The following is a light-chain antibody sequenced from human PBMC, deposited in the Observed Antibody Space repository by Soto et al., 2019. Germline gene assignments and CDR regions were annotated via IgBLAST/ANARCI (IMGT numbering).Light chain of an antibody. CDR1: EGVGSK. CDR2: GAS. Sequence: EIVMTQSPATLSVSPGERATLSCRASEGVGSKLAWYQQKHGQAPRLLIYGASTRDTGIPGRFSGSGSGTEFTLTISSLQSEDIAVYYCQQYYSWPPYSFGQGTKLEIK. J-gene: IGKJ2*03. CDR3: QQYYSWPPYS. V-gene: IGKV3D-15*01.